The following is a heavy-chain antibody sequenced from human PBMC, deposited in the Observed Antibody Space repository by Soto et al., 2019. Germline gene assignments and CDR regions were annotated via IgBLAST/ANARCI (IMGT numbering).Heavy chain of an antibody. J-gene: IGHJ5*02. V-gene: IGHV4-59*08. CDR3: SRHYCSGGSCYRDNWFDP. D-gene: IGHD2-15*01. CDR2: IYYSGST. CDR1: GGSISSYC. Sequence: SETLSLTCTVSGGSISSYCWSWIRQPPGKGLEWIGYIYYSGSTNYNPSLKSRVTISVDTSKNQFSLKLSSVTAADTAVYYCSRHYCSGGSCYRDNWFDPWGQGTLVTVSS.